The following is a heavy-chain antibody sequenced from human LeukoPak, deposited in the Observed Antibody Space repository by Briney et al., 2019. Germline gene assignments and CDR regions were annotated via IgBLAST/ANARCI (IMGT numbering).Heavy chain of an antibody. CDR3: ARGYCSSTSCHFGY. CDR1: GGSISSGGYY. D-gene: IGHD2-2*01. J-gene: IGHJ4*02. CDR2: IYYSGST. Sequence: SETLSLTCTVSGGSISSGGYYWSWIRQHPGKGLEWIGYIYYSGSTYYNPSLKSRVTISVDRSKNQFSLKLSSVTAADTAVYYCARGYCSSTSCHFGYWGQGTLVTVSS. V-gene: IGHV4-31*03.